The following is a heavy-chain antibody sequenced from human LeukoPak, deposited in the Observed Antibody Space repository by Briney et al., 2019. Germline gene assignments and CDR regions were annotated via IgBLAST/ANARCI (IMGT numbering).Heavy chain of an antibody. CDR1: GGSISSYY. CDR3: ARVRAGANYYFDY. V-gene: IGHV4-59*01. CDR2: IYYSGST. Sequence: PSETLSLTCTVSGGSISSYYWSWIRQPPGKGLEWIGYIYYSGSTNYNPTLKSRVTISVDTSKNQFSLKLSSVTAADTAVYYYARVRAGANYYFDYWGQGTLVTVSS. D-gene: IGHD1-26*01. J-gene: IGHJ4*02.